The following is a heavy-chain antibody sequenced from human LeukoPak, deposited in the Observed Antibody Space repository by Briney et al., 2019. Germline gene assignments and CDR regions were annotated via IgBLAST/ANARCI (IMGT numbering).Heavy chain of an antibody. CDR2: ISYDGSNK. Sequence: GGSLRLSCAASGFSFSSYAMHWVRQAPGKGLEWVAVISYDGSNKYYADSVKARFTISRDNSKNTLYLQMNSLRAEDTAVYYCAREMTYCSSTSCLLNYYYYYMDVWGKGTTVTVSS. D-gene: IGHD2-2*01. CDR3: AREMTYCSSTSCLLNYYYYYMDV. J-gene: IGHJ6*03. CDR1: GFSFSSYA. V-gene: IGHV3-30*04.